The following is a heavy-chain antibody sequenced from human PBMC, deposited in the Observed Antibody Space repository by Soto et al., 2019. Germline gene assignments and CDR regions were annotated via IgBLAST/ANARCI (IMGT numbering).Heavy chain of an antibody. V-gene: IGHV4-31*03. CDR1: GGSISSGGYY. J-gene: IGHJ3*02. Sequence: QVQLQESGPGLVKPSQTLSLTCTVSGGSISSGGYYWSWIRQHPGKGLEWIGYIYYSGSTYYNPSLKSRVTISVDTSKNQFSLKLSSVTAADTAVYYCARGVVTAIQDAFDIWAKGQWSPSLQ. CDR2: IYYSGST. D-gene: IGHD2-21*02. CDR3: ARGVVTAIQDAFDI.